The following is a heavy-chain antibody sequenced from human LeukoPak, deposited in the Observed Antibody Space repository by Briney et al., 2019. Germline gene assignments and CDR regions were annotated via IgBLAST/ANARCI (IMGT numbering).Heavy chain of an antibody. CDR3: VIGVGWQPDY. D-gene: IGHD2-15*01. V-gene: IGHV4-59*01. J-gene: IGHJ4*02. CDR1: GDSFTGYF. CDR2: IYKIGTT. Sequence: SETLSLTCTVFGDSFTGYFLNWVRQPPGKGLEWIGHIYKIGTTNYNPSLKGRLTISADTSKNQFSLQLRSVTAADTAVYYCVIGVGWQPDYWGQGALVTVSS.